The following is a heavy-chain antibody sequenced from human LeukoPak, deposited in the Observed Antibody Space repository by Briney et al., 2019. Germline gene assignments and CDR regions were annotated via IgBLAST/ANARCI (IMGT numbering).Heavy chain of an antibody. J-gene: IGHJ4*02. CDR2: ISGSGGST. CDR1: GFTFSSYA. D-gene: IGHD3-22*01. Sequence: GGSLRLSSAAYGFTFSSYAMSWVRQAPGKGLEWVSAISGSGGSTYYADSVKGRFTISRDNSKNTLYLQMNSLRAEDTAVYYCANFDYYDSSGTPNPFDYWGQGTLVTVSS. CDR3: ANFDYYDSSGTPNPFDY. V-gene: IGHV3-23*01.